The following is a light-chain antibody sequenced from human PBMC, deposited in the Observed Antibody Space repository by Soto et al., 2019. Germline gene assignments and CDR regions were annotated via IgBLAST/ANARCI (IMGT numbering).Light chain of an antibody. J-gene: IGLJ1*01. CDR1: SSDVGGYNY. V-gene: IGLV2-14*01. Sequence: QSAPTQPASVSGSPGQSITISCTGTSSDVGGYNYVSWYQQHPGKAPKLMIYDVSNRPSGVSNRFSGSKSGNTASLTISGLQAEDEADYYCSSYTSSSTPLYVFGTGTELTVL. CDR3: SSYTSSSTPLYV. CDR2: DVS.